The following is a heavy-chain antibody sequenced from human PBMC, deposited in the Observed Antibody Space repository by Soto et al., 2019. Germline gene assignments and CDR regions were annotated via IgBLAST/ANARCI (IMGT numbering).Heavy chain of an antibody. CDR3: ARDLIGVEYSSSPDYYYYGMDV. CDR2: IWYDGSNK. Sequence: GGSLRLSCAASGFTFSSYGMHWVRQAPGKGLEWVAVIWYDGSNKYYADSVKGRFTISRDNSKNTLYLQMNSLRVEDTAVYYCARDLIGVEYSSSPDYYYYGMDVWGQGTTVTVSS. D-gene: IGHD6-6*01. CDR1: GFTFSSYG. J-gene: IGHJ6*02. V-gene: IGHV3-33*01.